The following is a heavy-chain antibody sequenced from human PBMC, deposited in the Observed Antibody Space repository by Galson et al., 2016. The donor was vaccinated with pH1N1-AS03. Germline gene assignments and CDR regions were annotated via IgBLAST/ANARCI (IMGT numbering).Heavy chain of an antibody. CDR1: GGTFSTYS. CDR2: LTPILGTT. CDR3: VMRDKNMIRLAPGVKFDY. J-gene: IGHJ4*02. V-gene: IGHV1-69*08. Sequence: SVKVSCKASGGTFSTYSISWVRQAPGQGLEWMGSLTPILGTTGYAPKFQDRVTLTADKATNTAYMEVASLESDDTAVYFCVMRDKNMIRLAPGVKFDYWGQGTLVSVSS. D-gene: IGHD3-16*01.